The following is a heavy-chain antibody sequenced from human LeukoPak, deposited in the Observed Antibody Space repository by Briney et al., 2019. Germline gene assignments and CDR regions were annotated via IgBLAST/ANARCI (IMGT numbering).Heavy chain of an antibody. V-gene: IGHV1-2*06. D-gene: IGHD2-8*02. CDR2: INPNSGGT. CDR3: ARAYWTPSWFDP. Sequence: ASVKVSCKASGYTFTGYYMHWVRQVPGQGLEWMGRINPNSGGTNYAQKFQGRVTMTRDTSISTAYMELSRLRSDDTAVYYCARAYWTPSWFDPWGQGTLVIVSS. J-gene: IGHJ5*02. CDR1: GYTFTGYY.